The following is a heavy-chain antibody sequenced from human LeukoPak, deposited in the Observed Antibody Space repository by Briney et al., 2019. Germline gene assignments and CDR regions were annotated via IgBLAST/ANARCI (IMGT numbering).Heavy chain of an antibody. CDR2: ISGSGST. CDR1: GFTFSGYA. Sequence: PGGSLRLSCAASGFTFSGYAMSWVRQAPGKGLEWVSAISGSGSTYYADSVKGRFTISRDISKNTLYLQMNSLRAEDTAVYYCAKDHGDYAYFQHWGQGTLVTVSS. D-gene: IGHD4-17*01. V-gene: IGHV3-23*01. J-gene: IGHJ1*01. CDR3: AKDHGDYAYFQH.